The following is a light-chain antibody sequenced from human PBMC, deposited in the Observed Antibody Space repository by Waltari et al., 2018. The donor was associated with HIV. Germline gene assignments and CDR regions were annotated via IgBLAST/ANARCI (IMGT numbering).Light chain of an antibody. Sequence: DIQLTQSPSFLSASVGDRVTITCQASQGINHFLAWYQQKPGKAPKLLIYSTSTLYSGVPSRFSGSGSGTEFTLTISSLQPEDFATYYCQQVNRSPLTFGGGTKVEIK. CDR3: QQVNRSPLT. CDR2: STS. V-gene: IGKV1-9*01. CDR1: QGINHF. J-gene: IGKJ4*01.